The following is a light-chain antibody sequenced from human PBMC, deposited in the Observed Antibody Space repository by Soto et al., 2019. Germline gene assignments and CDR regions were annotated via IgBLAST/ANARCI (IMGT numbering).Light chain of an antibody. CDR3: SSDAGSNNFV. CDR1: SSDVGSYKY. CDR2: EVD. J-gene: IGLJ2*01. Sequence: QSALTQPPSASGSPGQSVTISCTGTSSDVGSYKYVSWYQQHPGKAPKLMIYEVDKRPSGVPDRFSGSKSGNTASLIVSGLQTEDEADYYCSSDAGSNNFVFGGGTKLTVL. V-gene: IGLV2-8*01.